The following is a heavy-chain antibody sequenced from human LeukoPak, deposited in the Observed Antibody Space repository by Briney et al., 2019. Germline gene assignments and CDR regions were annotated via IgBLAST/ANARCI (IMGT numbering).Heavy chain of an antibody. V-gene: IGHV4-61*02. CDR2: ISSSGST. D-gene: IGHD2-15*01. J-gene: IGHJ5*02. CDR1: GDSISSGDYY. CDR3: ARGVGGYCSGGSCYSAPNWFDP. Sequence: SETLSLTCTVSGDSISSGDYYWSWIRQPAGKGLEWIGRISSSGSTNYNPSLKSRVTISVDTSKNQNQFSLKLSTVTAADTAVYYCARGVGGYCSGGSCYSAPNWFDPWGQGTLVTVSS.